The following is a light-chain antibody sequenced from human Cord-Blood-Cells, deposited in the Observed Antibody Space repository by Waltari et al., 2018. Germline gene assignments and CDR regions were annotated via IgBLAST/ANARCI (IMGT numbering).Light chain of an antibody. V-gene: IGKV3-20*01. J-gene: IGKJ2*01. CDR3: QQYGSSPYT. CDR1: QRVSSSY. CDR2: GAS. Sequence: EIVLTQSPGTLSLSPGDRATLSCRAGQRVSSSYLAWYQQKPGQAPRLLIYGASSRATGIPDRFSGSGSGTDFTLTISRLEPEDFAVYYCQQYGSSPYTFGQGTKLEIK.